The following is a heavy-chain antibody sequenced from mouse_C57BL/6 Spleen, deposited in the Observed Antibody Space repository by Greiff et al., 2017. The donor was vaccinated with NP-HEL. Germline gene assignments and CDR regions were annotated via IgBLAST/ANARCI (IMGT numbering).Heavy chain of an antibody. CDR2: IRLKSDNYAT. J-gene: IGHJ4*01. CDR3: TGEGFLDDAMDY. Sequence: EVQLQESGGGLVQPGGSMKLSCVASGFTFSNYWMNWVRQSPEKGLEWVAQIRLKSDNYATHYAESVKGRFTISRDDSKSSVYLQMNNLRAEDTGIYYCTGEGFLDDAMDYWGQGTSVTVSS. D-gene: IGHD3-3*01. CDR1: GFTFSNYW. V-gene: IGHV6-3*01.